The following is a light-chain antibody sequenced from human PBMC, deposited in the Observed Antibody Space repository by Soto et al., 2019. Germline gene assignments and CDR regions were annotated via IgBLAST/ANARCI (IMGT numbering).Light chain of an antibody. CDR1: QSVSSSY. J-gene: IGKJ1*01. Sequence: EIVLTQSPGTLSLSPGEKATLSCRASQSVSSSYLAWYQQKPGQAPRLLIYGAPSRATGIPDRFSGSGSETDFPLTISRLEPEDFAVYYCQQYGSSTWTFGQGTKVEIK. V-gene: IGKV3-20*01. CDR2: GAP. CDR3: QQYGSSTWT.